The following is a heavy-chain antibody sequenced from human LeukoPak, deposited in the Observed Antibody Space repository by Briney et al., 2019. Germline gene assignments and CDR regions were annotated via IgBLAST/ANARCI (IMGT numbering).Heavy chain of an antibody. V-gene: IGHV1-69*04. CDR2: IIPILGIA. Sequence: GASVKVSCKASGGTFSSYAISWVRQAPGQGLEWMGRIIPILGIANYAQKFQGRVTITADKSTSTAYMELSSLRSEDTAVYYCAKDRKGTKIPYYFDYWGQGTLVTVSS. J-gene: IGHJ4*02. CDR3: AKDRKGTKIPYYFDY. CDR1: GGTFSSYA. D-gene: IGHD1-7*01.